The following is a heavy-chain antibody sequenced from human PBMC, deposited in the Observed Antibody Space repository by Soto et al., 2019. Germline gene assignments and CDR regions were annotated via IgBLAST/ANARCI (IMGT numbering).Heavy chain of an antibody. Sequence: EVQLLESGGGLVQPGGSLRLSCAASGFTFTNYAMSWVRQAPGKGLEWVSTISGSGSGAATYYPYYADSVKGRFTISRDNYKNTVSLEMNSLRAEDTAVYYCAKPHLDRPTFYGMDVWGQGTTVTVSS. J-gene: IGHJ6*02. V-gene: IGHV3-23*01. CDR3: AKPHLDRPTFYGMDV. CDR2: ISGSGSGAATYYP. CDR1: GFTFTNYA. D-gene: IGHD2-2*03.